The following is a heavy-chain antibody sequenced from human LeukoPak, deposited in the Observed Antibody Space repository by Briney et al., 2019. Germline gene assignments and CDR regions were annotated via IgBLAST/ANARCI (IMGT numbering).Heavy chain of an antibody. CDR3: ARVGQAFGAAYYYYMDV. CDR1: GFTFSSYS. D-gene: IGHD3/OR15-3a*01. V-gene: IGHV3-48*01. CDR2: ISSSSTTI. J-gene: IGHJ6*03. Sequence: GGSLRLACAGSGFTFSSYSMNWVRQAPGKGLEWVSYISSSSTTIYYADSVKGRFTISRDNAKNSLYLQMNSLRAEDTAVYYCARVGQAFGAAYYYYMDVWGKGTTVTVSS.